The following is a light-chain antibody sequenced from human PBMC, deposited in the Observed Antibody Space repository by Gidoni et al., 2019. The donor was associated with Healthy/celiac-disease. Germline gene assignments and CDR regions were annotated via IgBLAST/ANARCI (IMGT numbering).Light chain of an antibody. V-gene: IGKV3-20*01. CDR2: GAS. CDR1: QSVSSSY. Sequence: EIVLTQSPGTLSLSPGERATLSCRASQSVSSSYLAWYQQKPGQAPRLLIYGASSRATGIPDRFSGSGSGTDFTLTISRLEPEDFAVYYCQQYGSSLDTFXGXTKVEIK. CDR3: QQYGSSLDT. J-gene: IGKJ4*01.